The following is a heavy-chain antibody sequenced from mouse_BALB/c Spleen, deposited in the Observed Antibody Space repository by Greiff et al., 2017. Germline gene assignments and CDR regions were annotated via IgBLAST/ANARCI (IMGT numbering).Heavy chain of an antibody. J-gene: IGHJ2*01. CDR1: GYSFTGYS. CDR3: ARWGDDYDAVFDY. D-gene: IGHD2-4*01. V-gene: IGHV1-20*02. CDR2: INPYNGDT. Sequence: VQLQQSGPELVKPGASVKISSKASGYSFTGYSMNWVMQSHGKSLEWIGRINPYNGDTFYNQKFKGKATLTVDKSSSTAHMGLRSLASEDSAVYYCARWGDDYDAVFDYWGQGTTLTVSS.